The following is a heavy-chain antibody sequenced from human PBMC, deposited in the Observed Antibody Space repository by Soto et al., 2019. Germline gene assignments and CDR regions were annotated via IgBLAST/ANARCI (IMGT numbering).Heavy chain of an antibody. D-gene: IGHD2-2*01. V-gene: IGHV4-34*01. CDR1: GGPCSDYY. CDR2: INHRGST. Sequence: PSETLSLICAVYGGPCSDYYWSWIRQPPGKGLEWIGEINHRGSTNYNPSLKSRVTISVDTSKNQFSLKLSSVTAADTAVYYCARPGGTWYQPYNWFDPWGQGTLVTVSS. J-gene: IGHJ5*02. CDR3: ARPGGTWYQPYNWFDP.